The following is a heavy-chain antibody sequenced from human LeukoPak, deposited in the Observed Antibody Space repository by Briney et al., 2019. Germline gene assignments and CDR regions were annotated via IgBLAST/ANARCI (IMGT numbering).Heavy chain of an antibody. CDR2: IYPGDSDT. Sequence: GESLKISCVGSGYSFTNYWIGWVRQMPGKALEWRGIIYPGDSDTRYTPSFQDQVSISADKSISTAYLQWSSLKASDTAMYYCARLFLGARGIDYWGQGTLVTVSS. V-gene: IGHV5-51*01. J-gene: IGHJ4*02. CDR1: GYSFTNYW. D-gene: IGHD2-15*01. CDR3: ARLFLGARGIDY.